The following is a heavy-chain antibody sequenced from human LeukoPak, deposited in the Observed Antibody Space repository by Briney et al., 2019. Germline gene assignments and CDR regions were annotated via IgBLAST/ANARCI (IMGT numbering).Heavy chain of an antibody. CDR2: ISGSGDDT. J-gene: IGHJ4*02. D-gene: IGHD3-10*01. Sequence: GGSLRLSCAGSGFIISSYAMSWVRQAPGKGLEWVSAISGSGDDTYYADSVKGRFTISRDNSENTLYLQMNSLTVEDTAVYYCAKDLAIVRTATGRFDYWGQGTLVTVSS. CDR3: AKDLAIVRTATGRFDY. CDR1: GFIISSYA. V-gene: IGHV3-23*01.